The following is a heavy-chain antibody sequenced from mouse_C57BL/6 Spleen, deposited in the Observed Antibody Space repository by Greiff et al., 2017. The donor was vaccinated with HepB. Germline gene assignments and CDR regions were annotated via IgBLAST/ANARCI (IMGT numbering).Heavy chain of an antibody. CDR3: ARVWLRRVDY. J-gene: IGHJ2*01. CDR1: GYTFTSYW. Sequence: QVQLQQPGAELVRPGPSVKLSCKASGYTFTSYWMHWVKQRPGQGLEWIGVIDPSDSYTNYNQKFQGKATLTVETSSRPAYMQISSLTSEDSAVYYCARVWLRRVDYWGQGTTLTVSS. V-gene: IGHV1-59*01. D-gene: IGHD2-2*01. CDR2: IDPSDSYT.